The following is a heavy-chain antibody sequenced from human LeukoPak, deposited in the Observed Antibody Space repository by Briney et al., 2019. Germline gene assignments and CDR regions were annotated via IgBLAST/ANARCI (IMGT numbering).Heavy chain of an antibody. J-gene: IGHJ6*02. Sequence: GGSLRLSCSAPGFAFSNYATHWVRQAPGKGLEYVAGINSNGGSTFYADSVKGRFTMSGDNSKNTLYLQMSSLRAEDTAVYYCVKGTSTKYYYYGMDVWGQGTTVTVSS. V-gene: IGHV3-64D*06. CDR3: VKGTSTKYYYYGMDV. CDR1: GFAFSNYA. D-gene: IGHD2-2*01. CDR2: INSNGGST.